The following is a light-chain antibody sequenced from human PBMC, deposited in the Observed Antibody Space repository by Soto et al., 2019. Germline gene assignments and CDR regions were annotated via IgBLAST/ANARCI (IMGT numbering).Light chain of an antibody. CDR3: SSYAGSNYPYV. CDR1: SSDVGGYNY. J-gene: IGLJ1*01. Sequence: QSALTQPASVSGSPGQSITISCTGTSSDVGGYNYVSWYQQHPGKAPKLVIYGVTYRPSGVSARFSGSKSGNAASLTVSGLQAEDEADYYCSSYAGSNYPYVFGTGTKLTVL. CDR2: GVT. V-gene: IGLV2-14*01.